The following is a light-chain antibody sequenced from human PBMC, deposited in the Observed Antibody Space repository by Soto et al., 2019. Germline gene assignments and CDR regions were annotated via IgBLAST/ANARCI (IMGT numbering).Light chain of an antibody. V-gene: IGLV2-14*01. CDR1: SSDVGGYKF. CDR2: EVS. Sequence: QSALTQPASVSGSPGQSITISCTGTSSDVGGYKFVSWYQQHPGKAPKLMIYEVSNRPSGVSSRFSGSNSGNTASLTISGLPAEDEADYYCGSYTGSIYVFGPGTKVTVL. J-gene: IGLJ1*01. CDR3: GSYTGSIYV.